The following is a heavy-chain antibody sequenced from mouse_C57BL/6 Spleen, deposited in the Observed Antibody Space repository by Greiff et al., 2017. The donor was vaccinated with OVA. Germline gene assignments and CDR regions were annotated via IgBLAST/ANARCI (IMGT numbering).Heavy chain of an antibody. CDR1: GYAFTNYL. CDR2: INPGSGGT. J-gene: IGHJ2*01. Sequence: VQLQQSGAELVRPGTSVKVSCKASGYAFTNYLIEWVKQRPGQGLEWIGVINPGSGGTNYNEKFKGKATLTADKSSSTAYMQLSSLTSEDSAVYFCARTGTLGFDYWGQGTTLTVSS. CDR3: ARTGTLGFDY. D-gene: IGHD4-1*01. V-gene: IGHV1-54*01.